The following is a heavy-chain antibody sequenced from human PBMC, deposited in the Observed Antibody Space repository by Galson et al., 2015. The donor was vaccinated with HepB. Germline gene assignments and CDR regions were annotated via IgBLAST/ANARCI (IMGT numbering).Heavy chain of an antibody. CDR3: ARDRGYCSSTSCYVNAFDI. D-gene: IGHD2-2*01. Sequence: SLRLSCAASGFTFSSYAMHWVRQAPGKGLEWVAVISYDGSNKYYADSMKGRFTISRDNSKNTLYLQMNSLRAEDTAVYYCARDRGYCSSTSCYVNAFDIWCQGTMVTVSS. CDR1: GFTFSSYA. J-gene: IGHJ3*02. V-gene: IGHV3-30-3*01. CDR2: ISYDGSNK.